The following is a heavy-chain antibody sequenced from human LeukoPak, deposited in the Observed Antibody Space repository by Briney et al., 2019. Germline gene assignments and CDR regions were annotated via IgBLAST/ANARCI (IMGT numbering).Heavy chain of an antibody. V-gene: IGHV3-30-3*01. CDR1: GFTFSSYA. CDR3: ARAPLVVLRFLEWLSIDY. J-gene: IGHJ4*02. Sequence: GGSLRLSCAASGFTFSSYAMHWVRQAPGKGLEWVAVISYDGSNKYYADSVKGRFTISRGNSKNTLYLQMNSLRAEDTAVYYCARAPLVVLRFLEWLSIDYWGQGTLVTVSS. CDR2: ISYDGSNK. D-gene: IGHD3-3*01.